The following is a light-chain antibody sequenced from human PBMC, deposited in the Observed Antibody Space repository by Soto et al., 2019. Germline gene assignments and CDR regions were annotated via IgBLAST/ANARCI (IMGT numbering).Light chain of an antibody. CDR3: QQYGSSPPVT. V-gene: IGKV3-20*01. J-gene: IGKJ1*01. CDR1: QSVSSSY. Sequence: EIVLTQSPGTLSLSPGERATLSCRASQSVSSSYLAWYQQKPGQAPRLLIYGASGRATGIPDRFSGSGSGTDFTLTISRLEPEDFAVYYCQQYGSSPPVTFGQGTKVDIK. CDR2: GAS.